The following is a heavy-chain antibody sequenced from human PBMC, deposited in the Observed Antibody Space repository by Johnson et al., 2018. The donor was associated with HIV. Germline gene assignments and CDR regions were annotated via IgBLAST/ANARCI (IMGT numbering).Heavy chain of an antibody. CDR3: ARRVEGRRSANDAFDI. J-gene: IGHJ3*02. Sequence: VQLVESGGGLVQPGRSLRLSCAASGFTFDDYAMHWVRQAPGQGLEWVSGTRWNSGSIGYADSVKGRFTISRDNSKNTLDLQMNSLRAEDTAVYYCARRVEGRRSANDAFDIWGQGTMVTVSS. CDR2: TRWNSGSI. D-gene: IGHD1-1*01. CDR1: GFTFDDYA. V-gene: IGHV3-9*01.